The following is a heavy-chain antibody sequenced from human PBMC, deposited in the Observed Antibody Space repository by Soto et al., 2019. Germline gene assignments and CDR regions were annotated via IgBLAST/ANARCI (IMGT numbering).Heavy chain of an antibody. J-gene: IGHJ4*02. CDR3: ARGSGSGYYFDY. Sequence: QVQLVESGGGVVQPGRSLRLSCAASGFTFSSYGMHWVRQAPGKGLEWVAVIWYDGSNKYYADSVKGRFTISRDNSKNTLYLQMNSLRAEDTAVYYCARGSGSGYYFDYWGQGTLVTVSS. D-gene: IGHD3-22*01. CDR1: GFTFSSYG. CDR2: IWYDGSNK. V-gene: IGHV3-33*01.